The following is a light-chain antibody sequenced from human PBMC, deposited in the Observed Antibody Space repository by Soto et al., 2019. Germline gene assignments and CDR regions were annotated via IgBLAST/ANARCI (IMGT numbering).Light chain of an antibody. J-gene: IGKJ1*01. CDR2: KAS. CDR3: QQYHSYPLT. Sequence: DIQMTQSPSTLSASVGDRVTITCRASQSISSWLAWYQQKPGKAPKLLIYKASSLESGVPSRFSGSGSGTEFTLTINSLQPDDFASYYCQQYHSYPLTFGQGTKVQIK. CDR1: QSISSW. V-gene: IGKV1-5*03.